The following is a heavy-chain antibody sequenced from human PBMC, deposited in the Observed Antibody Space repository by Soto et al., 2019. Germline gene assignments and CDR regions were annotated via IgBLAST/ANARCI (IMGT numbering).Heavy chain of an antibody. CDR3: ARHHGSPGSYFGLDV. J-gene: IGHJ6*02. D-gene: IGHD6-13*01. V-gene: IGHV5-51*01. CDR2: IYPGDSDT. CDR1: GYSFTSYW. Sequence: GESLKISCKGSGYSFTSYWINWVRQMPGKGLEWMGIIYPGDSDTRYSPSFQGQVTISADKSIDTAYLQWRSLKASDAAVYYCARHHGSPGSYFGLDVWGQGTTVTVSS.